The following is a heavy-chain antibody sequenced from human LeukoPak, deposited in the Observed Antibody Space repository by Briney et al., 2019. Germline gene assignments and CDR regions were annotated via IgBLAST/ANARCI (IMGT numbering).Heavy chain of an antibody. CDR2: ISGSGGST. V-gene: IGHV3-23*01. J-gene: IGHJ4*02. CDR1: GFTVSSNY. D-gene: IGHD5-24*01. Sequence: PGGSLRLSRAASGFTVSSNYMSWVRQAPGKGLEWVSAISGSGGSTYYADSVKGRFTISRDNSKNTLYLQMNSLRAEDTAVYYCAKGMATTREDIFFDYWGQGTLVTVSS. CDR3: AKGMATTREDIFFDY.